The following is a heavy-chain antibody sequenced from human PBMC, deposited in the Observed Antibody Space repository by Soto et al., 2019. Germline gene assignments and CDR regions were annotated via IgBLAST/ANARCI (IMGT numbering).Heavy chain of an antibody. V-gene: IGHV1-69*01. J-gene: IGHJ6*02. D-gene: IGHD1-26*01. Sequence: QVQLVQSGAEVKKPGSSVRVSCKASGGTLNTNAISWVRQAPGQGLEWMGGIIPIPGTTNYAQKFEGRVTFTADESTKTVFMELSSLRSDDTAVYYCAGRSGTPERPGPTIFHYYYGRAVWGQGTTVTVSS. CDR2: IIPIPGTT. CDR1: GGTLNTNA. CDR3: AGRSGTPERPGPTIFHYYYGRAV.